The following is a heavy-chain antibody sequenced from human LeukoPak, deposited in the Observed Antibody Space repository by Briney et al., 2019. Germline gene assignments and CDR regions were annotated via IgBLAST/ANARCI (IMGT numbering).Heavy chain of an antibody. D-gene: IGHD6-13*01. Sequence: ASVKVSCKASGYTFTSYAMHWVRQAPGQRLEWMGWINAGNGNTKYSQKFQGRVTITRDTSASTAYVELSSLRSEDTAVYYCARDGALYSSSWYQAWNYYYYGMDVWGQGTTVTVSS. V-gene: IGHV1-3*01. J-gene: IGHJ6*02. CDR1: GYTFTSYA. CDR3: ARDGALYSSSWYQAWNYYYYGMDV. CDR2: INAGNGNT.